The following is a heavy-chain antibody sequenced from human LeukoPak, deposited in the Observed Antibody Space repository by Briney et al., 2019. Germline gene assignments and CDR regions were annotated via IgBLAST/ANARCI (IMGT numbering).Heavy chain of an antibody. D-gene: IGHD6-13*01. Sequence: SETPSPTCTVSGGSISSSSYYWGWIRQPPGKGLEWIGSIYYSGSTYYNPSLKSRVTISVDTSKNQFSLKLSSVTAADTAVYYCARRVAASIDYWGQGTLVTVSS. J-gene: IGHJ4*02. CDR1: GGSISSSSYY. CDR2: IYYSGST. V-gene: IGHV4-39*01. CDR3: ARRVAASIDY.